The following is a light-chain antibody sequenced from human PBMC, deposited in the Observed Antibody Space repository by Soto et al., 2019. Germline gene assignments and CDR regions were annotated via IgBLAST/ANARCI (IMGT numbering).Light chain of an antibody. V-gene: IGKV3-20*01. CDR2: GAS. CDR1: QSVSSSY. J-gene: IGKJ2*01. CDR3: QQYGNSPYN. Sequence: EIVLTQSPGTLSLSPGERTTLSCRASQSVSSSYLAWYQQKPGQPPRLLIYGASSRGTGVPDRLSGSGSGTDFTLIISRLEPEDFAVYYCQQYGNSPYNFGQGTKLEIK.